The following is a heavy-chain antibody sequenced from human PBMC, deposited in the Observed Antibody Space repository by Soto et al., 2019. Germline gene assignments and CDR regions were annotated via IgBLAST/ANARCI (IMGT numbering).Heavy chain of an antibody. Sequence: QVQLVESGGGVVQPGRSLRLSCAASGFTFSSYAMHWVRQAPGKGLEWVAVISYDGSNKYYADSVKGRFTISRDNSKNTLYLQMNSLRAEDTAVYYCASSGSYSRAYFQHWGQGTLVTVSS. V-gene: IGHV3-30-3*01. CDR3: ASSGSYSRAYFQH. D-gene: IGHD1-26*01. CDR1: GFTFSSYA. J-gene: IGHJ1*01. CDR2: ISYDGSNK.